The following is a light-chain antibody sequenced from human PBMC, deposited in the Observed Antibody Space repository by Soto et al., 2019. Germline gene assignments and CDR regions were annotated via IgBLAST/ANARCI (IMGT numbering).Light chain of an antibody. J-gene: IGKJ1*01. V-gene: IGKV1-5*03. CDR3: QQDDVYPWT. CDR1: QSSRYW. CDR2: EAS. Sequence: DIQMTQSPATLSASVGDRSTMTCRGSQSSRYWLAWFQQKAGTAPKLMIYEASRLESGVASRFSGSGSGTDFLLTISSLQPDDFVTYYWQQDDVYPWTFGQGTKVDIK.